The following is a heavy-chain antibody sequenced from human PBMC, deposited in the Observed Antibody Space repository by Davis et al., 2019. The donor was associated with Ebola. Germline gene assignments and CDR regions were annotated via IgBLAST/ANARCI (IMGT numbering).Heavy chain of an antibody. V-gene: IGHV3-74*01. CDR1: GFTFSSYW. CDR3: ARDGEHYSDLDY. D-gene: IGHD1-26*01. J-gene: IGHJ4*02. CDR2: INSDGSST. Sequence: HTGGSLRLSCAASGFTFSSYWMHWVRHAPGKGLVWVSRINSDGSSTSYADSVKGRFTISRDNAKNSLYLQMDSLRAEDTAVYYCARDGEHYSDLDYWGQGTLVTVSS.